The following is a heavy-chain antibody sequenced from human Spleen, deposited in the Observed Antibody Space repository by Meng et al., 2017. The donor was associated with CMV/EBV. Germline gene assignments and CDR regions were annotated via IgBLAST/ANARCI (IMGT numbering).Heavy chain of an antibody. Sequence: SVKVSCKASGYTFTSYGISWVRQAPGQGLEWMGGIIPILGIVNYAQKIQGRVTISADKSTNTAYMELSSLRSEDTAVYFCAREGQVSAAPFDYWGQGTVVTVSS. V-gene: IGHV1-69*10. J-gene: IGHJ4*02. D-gene: IGHD6-13*01. CDR1: GYTFTSYG. CDR3: AREGQVSAAPFDY. CDR2: IIPILGIV.